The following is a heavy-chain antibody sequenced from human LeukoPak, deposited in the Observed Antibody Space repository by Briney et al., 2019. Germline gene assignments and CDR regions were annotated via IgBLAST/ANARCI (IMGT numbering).Heavy chain of an antibody. V-gene: IGHV1-8*01. J-gene: IGHJ4*02. CDR1: GYTFTSYD. CDR2: MSPNSGDT. D-gene: IGHD7-27*01. Sequence: ASVKVSCKASGYTFTSYDFNWVRQATGQRPEWMGWMSPNSGDTGYAQKFQDRVTMTRNTSISTAYMELSSLRSDDTAVYFCARGPPNWGYDYWGPGTLVTVSS. CDR3: ARGPPNWGYDY.